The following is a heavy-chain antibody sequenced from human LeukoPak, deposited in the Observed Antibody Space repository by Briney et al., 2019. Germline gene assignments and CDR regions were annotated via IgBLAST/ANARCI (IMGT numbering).Heavy chain of an antibody. CDR2: ISGSGDST. J-gene: IGHJ4*02. D-gene: IGHD4-17*01. CDR1: GFTFRTYV. V-gene: IGHV3-23*01. CDR3: AKAAVTTWPYFFDY. Sequence: GGSLRLSCAASGFTFRTYVTSWVRQAPGKGLEWVSAISGSGDSTYYDDSVKGRFIISRDNSGNTLNLQMSNLRAEDTAVYYCAKAAVTTWPYFFDYWGQGSLVTVSS.